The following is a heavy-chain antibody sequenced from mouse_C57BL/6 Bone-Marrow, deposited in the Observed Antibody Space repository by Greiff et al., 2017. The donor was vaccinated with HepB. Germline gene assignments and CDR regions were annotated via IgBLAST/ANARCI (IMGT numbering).Heavy chain of an antibody. Sequence: VQVVESGPELVKPGASVKLSCKASGYTFTSYDINWVKQRPGQGLEWIGWIYPRDGSTKYNEKFKGKATLTVDTSSSTAYMELHSLTSEDSAVYFCARWAVTTVVAGGYWGQGTTLTVSS. V-gene: IGHV1-85*01. J-gene: IGHJ2*01. CDR1: GYTFTSYD. CDR2: IYPRDGST. CDR3: ARWAVTTVVAGGY. D-gene: IGHD1-1*01.